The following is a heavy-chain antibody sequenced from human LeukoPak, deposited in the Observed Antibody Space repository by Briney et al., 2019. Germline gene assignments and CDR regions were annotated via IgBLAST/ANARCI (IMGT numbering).Heavy chain of an antibody. CDR2: ISYDGSNK. J-gene: IGHJ4*02. CDR1: GFTFSSYG. V-gene: IGHV3-30*18. Sequence: GGSLRLSCAASGFTFSSYGMHGVRQAPGKGLEWVAVISYDGSNKYYADSVKGRFTISRDNSKNTLYLQMNSLRAEDTAVYYCAKDQYYDSSGYQDYWGQGTQVTVSS. CDR3: AKDQYYDSSGYQDY. D-gene: IGHD3-22*01.